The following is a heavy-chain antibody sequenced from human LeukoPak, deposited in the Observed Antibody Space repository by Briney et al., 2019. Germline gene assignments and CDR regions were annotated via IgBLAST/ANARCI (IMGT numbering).Heavy chain of an antibody. J-gene: IGHJ6*02. CDR1: GYTFTGYY. CDR3: ARDGELDSYCYYYYGMDV. Sequence: ASVKVSCKASGYTFTGYYMHWVRQAPGQGLEWLGWINPNSGGTNYAQKFQGRVTMTRDTSISTAYMELSRLRSDDTAVYYCARDGELDSYCYYYYGMDVWGQGTTVTVSS. V-gene: IGHV1-2*02. D-gene: IGHD1-7*01. CDR2: INPNSGGT.